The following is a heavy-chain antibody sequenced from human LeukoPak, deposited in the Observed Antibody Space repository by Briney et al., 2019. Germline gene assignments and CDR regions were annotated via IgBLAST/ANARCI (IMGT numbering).Heavy chain of an antibody. D-gene: IGHD5-18*01. V-gene: IGHV6-1*01. CDR1: GDSVSSNSAA. CDR3: ARAPGYSYGSTSYAHKIKRNWFDP. CDR2: TYYRSKWYN. Sequence: SRTLSLTCAISGDSVSSNSAAWNWIRQSPSRGLEWLGRTYYRSKWYNDYAVSVKSRITINPDTSKNQFSLQLSSVTAADTAVYYCARAPGYSYGSTSYAHKIKRNWFDPWGQGTLVTVSS. J-gene: IGHJ5*02.